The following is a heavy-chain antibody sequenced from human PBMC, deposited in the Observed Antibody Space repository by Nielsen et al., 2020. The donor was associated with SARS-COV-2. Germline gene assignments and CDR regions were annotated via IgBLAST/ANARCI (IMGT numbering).Heavy chain of an antibody. CDR3: VRGRRVGTTIFEY. CDR2: ISWNSGSI. D-gene: IGHD1-26*01. J-gene: IGHJ4*02. Sequence: GGSLRLSCAASGFTFDDYAMHWVRQAPGKGLEWVSGISWNSGSIAYADSVKSRFTISRDNAKNSLYVQMNSLRAEDTALYYCVRGRRVGTTIFEYWGQGTLVTVSS. V-gene: IGHV3-9*01. CDR1: GFTFDDYA.